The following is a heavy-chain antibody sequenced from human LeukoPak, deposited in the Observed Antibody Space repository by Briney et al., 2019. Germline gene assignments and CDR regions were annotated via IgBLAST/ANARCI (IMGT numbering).Heavy chain of an antibody. J-gene: IGHJ5*02. CDR1: GFTFSSYS. V-gene: IGHV3-48*04. Sequence: GGSLRLSCAASGFTFSSYSMNWVRQAPGKRLEWVSYISSSSSTIYYADSVKGRFTISRDNAKNSLYLQMNSLRAEDTAVYYCAREGIAVAGPNWFDPWGQGTLVTVSS. CDR3: AREGIAVAGPNWFDP. CDR2: ISSSSSTI. D-gene: IGHD6-19*01.